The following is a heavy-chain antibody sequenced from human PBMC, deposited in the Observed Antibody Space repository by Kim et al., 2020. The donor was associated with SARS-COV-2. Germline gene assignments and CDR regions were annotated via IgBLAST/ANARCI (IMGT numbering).Heavy chain of an antibody. CDR1: GFTFGDYA. V-gene: IGHV3-49*03. Sequence: GGSLRLSCTASGFTFGDYAMSWFRQAPGKGLEWVGFIRSKAYGGTTEYAASVKGRFTISRDDSKSIAYLQMNSLKTEDTAVYYCYAFNYDSSGYYDAFDIWGQGTMVTVSS. CDR3: YAFNYDSSGYYDAFDI. CDR2: IRSKAYGGTT. J-gene: IGHJ3*02. D-gene: IGHD3-22*01.